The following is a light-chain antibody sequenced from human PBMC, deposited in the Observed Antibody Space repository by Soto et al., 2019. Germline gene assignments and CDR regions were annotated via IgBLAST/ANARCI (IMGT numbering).Light chain of an antibody. Sequence: QSVLTQPASVSGSPGQSITISCTGTGSDVGGYNYVSWYQQHPGKAPKLMIYDVSNRPSGVSNRFSGSKSGNTASLTISGLQAEDEADYYCSSYTSSSTFYVFGTGTKLTVL. CDR1: GSDVGGYNY. J-gene: IGLJ1*01. CDR3: SSYTSSSTFYV. V-gene: IGLV2-14*01. CDR2: DVS.